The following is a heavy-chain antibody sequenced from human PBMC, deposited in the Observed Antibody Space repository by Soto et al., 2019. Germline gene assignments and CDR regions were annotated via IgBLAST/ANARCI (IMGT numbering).Heavy chain of an antibody. V-gene: IGHV1-18*01. CDR2: ISAYNGNT. CDR1: GYTFTSYG. J-gene: IGHJ4*02. Sequence: QVQLVQSGAEVKKPGASVKVSCKASGYTFTSYGISWVRQAPGQGLEWMGWISAYNGNTNYAQKLQGRVTMTTDTSTSTAYMERRSLRSDDTALYYCASALLPAYYYDSSGYPPIDYWGQGNLVTVSS. CDR3: ASALLPAYYYDSSGYPPIDY. D-gene: IGHD3-22*01.